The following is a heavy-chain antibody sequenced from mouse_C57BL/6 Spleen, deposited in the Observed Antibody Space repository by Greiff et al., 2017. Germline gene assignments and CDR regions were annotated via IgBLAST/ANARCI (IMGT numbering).Heavy chain of an antibody. CDR2: ISSGSSTI. CDR3: AGTTVDAMDY. D-gene: IGHD1-1*01. Sequence: EVHLVESGGGLVKPGGSLKLSCAASGFTFSDYGMHWVRQAPEKGLEWVAYISSGSSTIDYADTVKGRFTISRDNAKNTLFLQLTSLRSEDTAMYYCAGTTVDAMDYWGQGTSVTVSS. V-gene: IGHV5-17*01. CDR1: GFTFSDYG. J-gene: IGHJ4*01.